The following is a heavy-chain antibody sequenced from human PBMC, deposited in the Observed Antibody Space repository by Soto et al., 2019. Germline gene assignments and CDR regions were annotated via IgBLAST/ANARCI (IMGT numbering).Heavy chain of an antibody. CDR2: ISKSDYT. J-gene: IGHJ6*02. V-gene: IGHV3-23*01. CDR3: AKERLEYQLLYYYYCMDV. CDR1: GFAFNNYG. Sequence: PGGSLRLSCTVSGFAFNNYGINWVRQAPGKGLEWVSSISKSDYTYYSDSVKGRFTISRDNSKNTLYLQMNSLRAEDTAVYYCAKERLEYQLLYYYYCMDVWGQGTTVTVSS. D-gene: IGHD2-2*01.